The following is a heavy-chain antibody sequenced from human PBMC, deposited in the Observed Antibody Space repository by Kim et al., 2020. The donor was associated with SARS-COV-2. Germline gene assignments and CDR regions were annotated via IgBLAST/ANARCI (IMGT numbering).Heavy chain of an antibody. CDR3: TTEAWYSSSSALQH. J-gene: IGHJ1*01. Sequence: GGSLRLSCAASGFTFSNAWMSWVRQAPGKGLEWVGRIKSKTDGGTTDYAAPVKGRFTISRDDSKNTLYLQMNSLKTEDTAVYYCTTEAWYSSSSALQHWGQGTLVTVSS. D-gene: IGHD6-13*01. V-gene: IGHV3-15*01. CDR2: IKSKTDGGTT. CDR1: GFTFSNAW.